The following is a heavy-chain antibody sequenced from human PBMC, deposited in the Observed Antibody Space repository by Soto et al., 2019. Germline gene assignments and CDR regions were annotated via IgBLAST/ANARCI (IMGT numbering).Heavy chain of an antibody. V-gene: IGHV2-5*02. CDR2: IYWDDDK. CDR1: GFSLSTSGVG. J-gene: IGHJ4*02. D-gene: IGHD2-2*01. Sequence: SGPTLVNPTQTLTLTCTFSGFSLSTSGVGVVWIRQPPGKALEWLALIYWDDDKRYSPSLKSRLTITKDTSKNQVVLTMTNMDPVDTATYYCAQEADCSSTSCNYYFDYWGQGTLVTVSS. CDR3: AQEADCSSTSCNYYFDY.